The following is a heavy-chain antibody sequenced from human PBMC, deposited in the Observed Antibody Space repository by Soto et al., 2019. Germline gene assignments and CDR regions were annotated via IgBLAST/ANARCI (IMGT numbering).Heavy chain of an antibody. CDR3: ASGQRGDAFDV. Sequence: QVQLQESGPGLVKPSQTLSLTCAVSGGSVSSGGYYWSWIRQHPGMVLEWIAYMYYSGSTYYNPCLQSRVDISIDKSKNQFTLKLDSVTAADTAVDYGASGQRGDAFDVWGQGTMVTVSS. D-gene: IGHD3-10*01. CDR1: GGSVSSGGYY. V-gene: IGHV4-31*11. CDR2: MYYSGST. J-gene: IGHJ3*01.